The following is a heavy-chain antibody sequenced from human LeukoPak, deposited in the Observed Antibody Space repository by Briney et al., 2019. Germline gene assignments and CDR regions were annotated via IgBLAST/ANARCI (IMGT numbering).Heavy chain of an antibody. V-gene: IGHV4-34*01. CDR3: ARLVRSSWWNYFDY. D-gene: IGHD6-13*01. Sequence: SETLSLTCAVYGGSFSGYYWSWIRQPPGKGLEWIGEINHSGSTNYNPSLKSRVTISVDTSKNQFSLKLSSVTAADTAVYYCARLVRSSWWNYFDYWGQGTLVTVSS. CDR2: INHSGST. J-gene: IGHJ4*02. CDR1: GGSFSGYY.